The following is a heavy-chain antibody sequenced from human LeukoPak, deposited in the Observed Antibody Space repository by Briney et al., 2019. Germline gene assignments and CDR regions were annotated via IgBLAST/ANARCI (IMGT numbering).Heavy chain of an antibody. D-gene: IGHD1-26*01. Sequence: SETLSLTCTVSGGSISPYFWSWIRQPPGKGLEWIGYISYTGNTNYNPSLKSRVTISVDTSKNQFSLQLTSVTAADTAVYYCARHLRAGSPLFDYWGQGALVTVSS. J-gene: IGHJ4*02. CDR3: ARHLRAGSPLFDY. CDR1: GGSISPYF. CDR2: ISYTGNT. V-gene: IGHV4-59*01.